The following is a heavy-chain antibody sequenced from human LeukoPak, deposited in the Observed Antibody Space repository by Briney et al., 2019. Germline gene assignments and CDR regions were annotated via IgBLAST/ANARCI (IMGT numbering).Heavy chain of an antibody. J-gene: IGHJ4*02. D-gene: IGHD6-13*01. V-gene: IGHV1-69*13. CDR3: ARDPGAAAGRGTGFDY. Sequence: GASVKVSCKASGGTFSSYAISWVRQAPGQGREWMGGIIPIFGTANYAQKFQGRVTITADESTSTAYMELSSLRSEDTAVYYCARDPGAAAGRGTGFDYWGQGTLVTVSS. CDR2: IIPIFGTA. CDR1: GGTFSSYA.